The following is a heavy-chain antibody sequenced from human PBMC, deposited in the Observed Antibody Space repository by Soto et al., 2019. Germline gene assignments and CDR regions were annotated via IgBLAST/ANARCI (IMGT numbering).Heavy chain of an antibody. J-gene: IGHJ6*02. V-gene: IGHV1-58*01. Sequence: SVKVSCKASGFTFSSSALQWVRQARGQRLEWIGWIVVGSGNTNYAQRFQERVTITRDMSTSTAYMELNSLRSDDTAVYYCARGFWTNHYYGTDVWGQGTTVIVSS. D-gene: IGHD3-3*01. CDR3: ARGFWTNHYYGTDV. CDR2: IVVGSGNT. CDR1: GFTFSSSA.